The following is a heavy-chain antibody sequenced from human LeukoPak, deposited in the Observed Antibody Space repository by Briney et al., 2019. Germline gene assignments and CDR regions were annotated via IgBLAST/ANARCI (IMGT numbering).Heavy chain of an antibody. V-gene: IGHV4-39*01. J-gene: IGHJ5*02. CDR3: ARGKVDSSSWYLVDP. D-gene: IGHD6-13*01. CDR2: IFYSGAT. Sequence: PSETLSLTCSVSGGSISNSRYYWGWLRQPPGKGLEWIGSIFYSGATNSNPSLRSRLTISVDTSKNQFSLKLGSVTAADAAVYYCARGKVDSSSWYLVDPWGQGTLVTVSS. CDR1: GGSISNSRYY.